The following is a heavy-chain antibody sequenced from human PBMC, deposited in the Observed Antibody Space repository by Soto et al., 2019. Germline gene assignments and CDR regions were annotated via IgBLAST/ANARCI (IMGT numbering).Heavy chain of an antibody. Sequence: QVQLHQWGAGLLKPSETLSLACSIYSGSFSGYYWSWIRQPPGKGLEWIGEISQSGNTNYSPSLKSRVSISIDKSKKQFSLNLASVSAADTVVYYCARAPKVSGSSQTRPDFWGQGTLVTVSS. V-gene: IGHV4-34*01. CDR1: SGSFSGYY. CDR3: ARAPKVSGSSQTRPDF. CDR2: ISQSGNT. D-gene: IGHD6-6*01. J-gene: IGHJ4*02.